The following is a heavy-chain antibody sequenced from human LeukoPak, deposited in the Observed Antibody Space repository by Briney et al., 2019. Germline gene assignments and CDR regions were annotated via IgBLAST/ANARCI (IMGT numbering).Heavy chain of an antibody. CDR2: IIPIFGTA. CDR1: GGTFSSYA. J-gene: IGHJ4*02. CDR3: ARRMGRAYCGGDCYSGLGFDY. Sequence: GASVNVSCKASGGTFSSYAISWVRQAPGQGLEWMGGIIPIFGTANYAQKFQGRVTITADESTSTAYMELSSLRSEDTAVYYCARRMGRAYCGGDCYSGLGFDYWGQGTLVTVSS. V-gene: IGHV1-69*13. D-gene: IGHD2-21*02.